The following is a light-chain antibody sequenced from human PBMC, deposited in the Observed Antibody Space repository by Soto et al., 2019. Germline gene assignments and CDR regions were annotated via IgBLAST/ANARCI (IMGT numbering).Light chain of an antibody. V-gene: IGLV2-23*02. Sequence: QSVLTQPASVSGSPGQSITISCTGTSSDVGTYNLVSWYQQHPGKAPKLIIYEVNKRPSGVSNRFSGSKSGNTASLTISGLQAEDEADYNCCSYAGGSTSLYVFGTGTKVTVL. J-gene: IGLJ1*01. CDR3: CSYAGGSTSLYV. CDR2: EVN. CDR1: SSDVGTYNL.